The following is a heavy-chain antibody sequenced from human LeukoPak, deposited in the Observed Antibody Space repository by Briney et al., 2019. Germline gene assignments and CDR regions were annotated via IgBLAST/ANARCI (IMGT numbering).Heavy chain of an antibody. CDR3: ARDNTVTTRKVAFDI. J-gene: IGHJ3*02. CDR2: INHSGST. V-gene: IGHV4-34*01. D-gene: IGHD4-17*01. CDR1: GGSFSGYY. Sequence: SETLSLTCAVYGGSFSGYYWSWIRQPPGKGLEWIGEINHSGSTNYNPSLKSRVTISVDTSKNQFSLKLSSVTAADTAVYYCARDNTVTTRKVAFDIWGQGTMVTVSS.